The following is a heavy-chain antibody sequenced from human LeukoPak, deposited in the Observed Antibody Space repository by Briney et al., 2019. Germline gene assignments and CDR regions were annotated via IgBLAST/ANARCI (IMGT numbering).Heavy chain of an antibody. CDR2: ISGSGGNT. Sequence: PGGSLRLSCAASGFTFSSYAMSWVRQAPGKGLEWVSAISGSGGNTYYADSVKGRFTISRDNSKNTLYLQINSLRAEDTAVYYCAKAGYYYDSSGYYYDRSRYFDLWGRGTLVTVSS. CDR1: GFTFSSYA. D-gene: IGHD3-22*01. J-gene: IGHJ2*01. V-gene: IGHV3-23*01. CDR3: AKAGYYYDSSGYYYDRSRYFDL.